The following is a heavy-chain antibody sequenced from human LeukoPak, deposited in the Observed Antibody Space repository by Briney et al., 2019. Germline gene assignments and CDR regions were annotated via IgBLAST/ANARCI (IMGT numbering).Heavy chain of an antibody. J-gene: IGHJ5*02. Sequence: GSSVKVSYKASGYTFTSYGISWVRQAPGQGLEWMGWISAYNGNTNYAQKLQGRVTITTDTSTSTAYMELRSLRSDDTAVYYCARDPVEGFGEFPFNNWFDPWGQGTLVTVSS. CDR2: ISAYNGNT. CDR3: ARDPVEGFGEFPFNNWFDP. V-gene: IGHV1-18*01. D-gene: IGHD3-10*01. CDR1: GYTFTSYG.